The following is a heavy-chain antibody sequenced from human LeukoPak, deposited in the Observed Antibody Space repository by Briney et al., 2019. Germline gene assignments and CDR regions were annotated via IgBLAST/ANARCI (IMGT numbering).Heavy chain of an antibody. CDR1: GYTFTSYG. D-gene: IGHD3-9*01. CDR2: ISAYNGNT. Sequence: GASVKVSCKASGYTFTSYGISWVRQPPGQGLEWMGWISAYNGNTNFAQKLQGRVTMTTDTSTSTAYMDLRSLRSDDTAVYYCARDQAATNTQVRFCLDWGQGTLVTVSS. CDR3: ARDQAATNTQVRFCLD. J-gene: IGHJ4*02. V-gene: IGHV1-18*01.